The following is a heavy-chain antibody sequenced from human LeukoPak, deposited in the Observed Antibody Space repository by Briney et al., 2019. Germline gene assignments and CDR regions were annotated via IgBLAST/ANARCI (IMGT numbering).Heavy chain of an antibody. D-gene: IGHD6-13*01. V-gene: IGHV3-66*01. CDR2: TYSGGST. Sequence: GGSLRLSCAASGFTVSSNYMTWVRQAPGKGLEWVSVTYSGGSTYYADSVKGRFTISRDNSKNTLYLQMNSLRAEDTAVYYCARGGPAAGRFDYWGQGTLVTVSS. CDR1: GFTVSSNY. CDR3: ARGGPAAGRFDY. J-gene: IGHJ4*02.